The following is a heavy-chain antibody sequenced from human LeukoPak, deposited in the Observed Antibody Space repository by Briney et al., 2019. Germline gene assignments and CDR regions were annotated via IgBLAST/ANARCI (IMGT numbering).Heavy chain of an antibody. Sequence: PSETLSLTCTVSGGSISSSSYYWGWIRQPPGKGLEWIGSIYYSGSTYYNPSLKSRVTLSVDTSKNQFCLMLSSVTDADTAVYYGARGYSSNPFDYWGQGTLVTVSS. CDR2: IYYSGST. V-gene: IGHV4-39*01. D-gene: IGHD6-13*01. CDR1: GGSISSSSYY. CDR3: ARGYSSNPFDY. J-gene: IGHJ4*02.